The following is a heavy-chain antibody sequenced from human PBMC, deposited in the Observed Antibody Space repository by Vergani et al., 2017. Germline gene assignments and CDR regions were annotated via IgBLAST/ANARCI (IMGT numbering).Heavy chain of an antibody. D-gene: IGHD4-17*01. V-gene: IGHV1-2*02. J-gene: IGHJ6*02. CDR1: GYTFTGYY. Sequence: QVQLVQSGAEVKKPGASVKVSCKASGYTFTGYYMHRVRQAPGQGLEWMGWINPNSGGTNYAQKFQGRVTMTRDTSISTAYMELSRLRSDDTAVYYCARGAYYGDYAYYYGMAVWGQGTTVTVSS. CDR3: ARGAYYGDYAYYYGMAV. CDR2: INPNSGGT.